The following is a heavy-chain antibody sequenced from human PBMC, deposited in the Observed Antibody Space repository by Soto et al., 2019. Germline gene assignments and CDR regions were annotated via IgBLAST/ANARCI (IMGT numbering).Heavy chain of an antibody. CDR1: GYTFTSYD. CDR2: MNPNSGNT. CDR3: ARMPGCSGGSCYSDWFDP. D-gene: IGHD2-15*01. V-gene: IGHV1-8*01. J-gene: IGHJ5*02. Sequence: QVQLVQSGAEVKKPGASVKVSCKASGYTFTSYDINWVRQATGQGLEWMGWMNPNSGNTGYAQKFQGRVTMTRNTSISTAYMELSSLRSKDTAVYYCARMPGCSGGSCYSDWFDPWGQGTLVTVSS.